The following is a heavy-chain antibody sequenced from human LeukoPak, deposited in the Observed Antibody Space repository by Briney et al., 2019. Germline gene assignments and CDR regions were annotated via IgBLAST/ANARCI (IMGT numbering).Heavy chain of an antibody. Sequence: GGSLRLSCVASGFTFSTYWMHWVRQAPGKGLVWVSRISYDGSSTNYADSVKGRFSISRDNAKYTVYLQMNSLRAEDTAVYYCAREAAVAGIYFDSWGQGTLVTVSS. J-gene: IGHJ4*02. D-gene: IGHD6-19*01. CDR1: GFTFSTYW. CDR2: ISYDGSST. V-gene: IGHV3-74*01. CDR3: AREAAVAGIYFDS.